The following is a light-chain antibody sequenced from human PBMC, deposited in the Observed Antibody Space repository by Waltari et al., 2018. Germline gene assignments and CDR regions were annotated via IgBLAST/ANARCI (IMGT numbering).Light chain of an antibody. CDR1: SCRIASHY. J-gene: IGLJ3*02. CDR3: QSYDSSNNWV. Sequence: NFMLTQPHSVSDSPGKTVTMSCPRRSCRIASHYVHRYQQRPGSSPTTVIYEDNQRPSGVPDRFSGSIDSSSNSASLTISGLKTEDEADYYCQSYDSSNNWVFGGGTKLTVL. CDR2: EDN. V-gene: IGLV6-57*01.